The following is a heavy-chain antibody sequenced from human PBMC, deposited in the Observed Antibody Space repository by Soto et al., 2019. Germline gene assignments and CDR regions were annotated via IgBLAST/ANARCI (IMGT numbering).Heavy chain of an antibody. J-gene: IGHJ5*02. CDR3: AREVLA. CDR1: GGSISSGGYY. CDR2: IYYSGST. Sequence: SETLSLTCTVSGGSISSGGYYWSWIRQRPGKGLEWIGNIYYSGSTYYNQSLKSRVTISVDTSKNQFSLKLTSVTAADTAVYYCAREVLAWGQGTLVTVS. V-gene: IGHV4-31*03. D-gene: IGHD3-3*01.